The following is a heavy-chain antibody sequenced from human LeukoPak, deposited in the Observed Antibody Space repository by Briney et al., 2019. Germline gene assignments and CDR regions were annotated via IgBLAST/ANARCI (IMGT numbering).Heavy chain of an antibody. Sequence: ASVKVSCEASGYTFTSYDINWVRQATGQGLEWMGWMNPNSGNTGYAQKFQGRVTITRNTSISTAYMELSSLRSEDTAVYYCAREKIAAAGEDYYYYYYMDVWGKGTTVTVSS. CDR2: MNPNSGNT. V-gene: IGHV1-8*03. CDR1: GYTFTSYD. J-gene: IGHJ6*03. CDR3: AREKIAAAGEDYYYYYYMDV. D-gene: IGHD6-13*01.